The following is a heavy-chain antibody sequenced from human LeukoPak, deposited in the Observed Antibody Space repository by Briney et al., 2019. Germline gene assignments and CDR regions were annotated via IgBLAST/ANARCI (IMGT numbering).Heavy chain of an antibody. J-gene: IGHJ5*02. CDR2: IYYSGNT. Sequence: SETLSLTCIVSGGSISGYYWVWIRQPPGKGLEWIGYIYYSGNTNYNPSLKSRVTISVDTSKNQFSLKLTSATAADTAVYYCARGFSYSSSWYKRGWWFDPWGQGTLVTVSS. V-gene: IGHV4-59*01. CDR3: ARGFSYSSSWYKRGWWFDP. D-gene: IGHD6-13*01. CDR1: GGSISGYY.